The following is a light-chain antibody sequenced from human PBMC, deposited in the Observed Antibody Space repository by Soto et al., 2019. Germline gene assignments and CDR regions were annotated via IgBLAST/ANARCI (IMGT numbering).Light chain of an antibody. CDR1: QSISTN. J-gene: IGKJ1*01. Sequence: DIQMTQSPSSLSASVGDRVTITCRASQSISTNLNWYQQKPGKAPKLLIYASSSLQTGVPSRFTGSRTGTDSPRTISGLQPEDFANYFSRHSHDTSWTFGQATQVEIK. V-gene: IGKV1-39*01. CDR2: ASS. CDR3: RHSHDTSWT.